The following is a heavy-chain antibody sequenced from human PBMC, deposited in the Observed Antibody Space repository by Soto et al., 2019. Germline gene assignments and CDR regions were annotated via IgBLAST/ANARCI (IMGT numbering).Heavy chain of an antibody. Sequence: GGSLRLSCAASGFTVNVNYMTWVRQAPGKGLEWVSFIYTDGRTFYADSVKGRFTISRDDSENTVYLQMNSLRVEDTAVYYCARDPAVTTDYGLDVWGQGTTGT. V-gene: IGHV3-53*01. CDR2: IYTDGRT. CDR3: ARDPAVTTDYGLDV. CDR1: GFTVNVNY. J-gene: IGHJ6*02. D-gene: IGHD4-17*01.